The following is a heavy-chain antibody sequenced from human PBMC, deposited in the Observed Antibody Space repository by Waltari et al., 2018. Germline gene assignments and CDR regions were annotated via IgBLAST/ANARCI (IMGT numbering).Heavy chain of an antibody. J-gene: IGHJ4*02. D-gene: IGHD3-3*01. CDR3: ARDKEPYYDFWSGYYPTFDY. CDR2: IIPSFGTA. V-gene: IGHV1-69*05. Sequence: QVQLVQSGAEVKKPGSSVKVSCKASGGTFSSYAISWVRQAPGHGLGWMGGIIPSFGTANYAQKFQGGGTITTEESTSTAYMELSSLGSEDTAVYYCARDKEPYYDFWSGYYPTFDYWGQGTLVTVSS. CDR1: GGTFSSYA.